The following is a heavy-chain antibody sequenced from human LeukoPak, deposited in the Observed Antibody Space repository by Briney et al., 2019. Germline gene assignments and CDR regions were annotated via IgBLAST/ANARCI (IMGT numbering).Heavy chain of an antibody. V-gene: IGHV3-30*18. CDR2: ISYDGSNK. D-gene: IGHD6-19*01. J-gene: IGHJ4*02. Sequence: GRSLRLSCAASGYTFSSYGMHWVRQAPGKGLEWVAVISYDGSNKYYADSVKGRFTISRDNSKNTLYLQMNSLRAEDTAVYYCAKDIGSGRPYYFDYWGQGTLVTVSS. CDR3: AKDIGSGRPYYFDY. CDR1: GYTFSSYG.